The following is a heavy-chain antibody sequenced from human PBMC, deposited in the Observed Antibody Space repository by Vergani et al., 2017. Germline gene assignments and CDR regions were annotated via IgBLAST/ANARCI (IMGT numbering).Heavy chain of an antibody. Sequence: EVQLLQSGGGVIQPGGSVRLSCAASGFTFSACPMTWVRQAPGKGLEWVSAISARYPSTYYADSVKGRFTISRDNSKNTLYLQMNSLRAEDTAVYYCAKDTNSSSSWDYYYMDVWGKGTTVTVSS. CDR2: ISARYPST. J-gene: IGHJ6*03. CDR1: GFTFSACP. V-gene: IGHV3-23*01. D-gene: IGHD6-6*01. CDR3: AKDTNSSSSWDYYYMDV.